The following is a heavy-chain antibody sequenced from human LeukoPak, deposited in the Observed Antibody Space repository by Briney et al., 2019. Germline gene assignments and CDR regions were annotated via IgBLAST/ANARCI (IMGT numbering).Heavy chain of an antibody. J-gene: IGHJ3*02. CDR3: ARDVWYGSYYSDAFDI. Sequence: GGSLRLSCAASGFTFSSYGMHWVRQAPGKGLEWVAVILSDGSKEFYTDSVKGRFTISRDNSKNTLYLQMNSLRAEDTAVYYCARDVWYGSYYSDAFDIWGQGTMVTVSS. CDR2: ILSDGSKE. D-gene: IGHD1-26*01. V-gene: IGHV3-30*19. CDR1: GFTFSSYG.